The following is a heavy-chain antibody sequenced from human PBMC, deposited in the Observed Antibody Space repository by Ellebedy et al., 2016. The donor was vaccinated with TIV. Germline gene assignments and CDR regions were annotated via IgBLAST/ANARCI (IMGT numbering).Heavy chain of an antibody. CDR3: ASRIQSNFDY. V-gene: IGHV3-21*01. D-gene: IGHD2-21*01. J-gene: IGHJ4*02. CDR2: FSSFNGFI. CDR1: GFSFSNYT. Sequence: GGSLRLSCAASGFSFSNYTMNWVRQAPGKGLEWVSIFSSFNGFIWNADSVKGRFTISRDKAKNSLNLQMKSLRADDTAVYYCASRIQSNFDYWGQGTLVTVSS.